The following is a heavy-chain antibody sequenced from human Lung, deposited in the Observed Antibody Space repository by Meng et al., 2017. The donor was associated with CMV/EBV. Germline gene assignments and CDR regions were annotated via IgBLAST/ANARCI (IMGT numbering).Heavy chain of an antibody. D-gene: IGHD3-10*01. CDR2: IPHRGSS. J-gene: IGHJ1*01. CDR3: LRRSGGSV. Sequence: QVKWRGPGPALWKPSGTRSLTCAVSGDSITNHNWWAWVRQPPGKGLEWIGEIPHRGSSAYNPSLKSRVSMSIDKSKNQFSLKLTSVTAADTAVYHCLRRSGGSVWGQGTLVTVSS. V-gene: IGHV4-4*02. CDR1: GDSITNHNW.